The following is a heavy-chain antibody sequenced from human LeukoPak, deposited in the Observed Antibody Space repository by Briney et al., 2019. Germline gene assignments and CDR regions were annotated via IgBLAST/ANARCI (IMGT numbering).Heavy chain of an antibody. Sequence: PSETLSLTCTVSGGSISSSSYYWGWIRQPPGKGLEWIGSIYYSGSTYYNPSLKSRVTISVDTSKNQFSLKLSSVTAADTAIYYCARDEPDSGSWYGDAFDIWGQGTMVTVSS. V-gene: IGHV4-39*07. CDR3: ARDEPDSGSWYGDAFDI. J-gene: IGHJ3*02. CDR1: GGSISSSSYY. D-gene: IGHD6-13*01. CDR2: IYYSGST.